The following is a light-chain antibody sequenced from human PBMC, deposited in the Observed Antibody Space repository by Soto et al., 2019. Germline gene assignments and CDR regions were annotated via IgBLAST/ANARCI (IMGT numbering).Light chain of an antibody. CDR2: IND. J-gene: IGLJ2*01. V-gene: IGLV1-44*01. CDR1: SSNIGSYT. CDR3: AAWDDSLNGVV. Sequence: QSVLTQPPSASGTPGQRVTLSCSGSSSNIGSYTVNWYQQLPGAAPKLLIYINDQRPSGVPDRFSGSKSGTSASLAISGLQSEDEADYYCAAWDDSLNGVVFGGGTKLTVL.